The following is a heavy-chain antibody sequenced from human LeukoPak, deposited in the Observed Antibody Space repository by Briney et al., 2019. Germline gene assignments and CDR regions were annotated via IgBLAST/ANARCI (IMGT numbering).Heavy chain of an antibody. J-gene: IGHJ4*02. CDR1: GFTFDTYS. CDR3: VARGGWARFDY. V-gene: IGHV3-48*04. D-gene: IGHD6-19*01. Sequence: GGSLRLSCVASGFTFDTYSMNWIRRAPGKGLEWTSYITDDSKTMYYADSVKGRFTISRDNAKNALYLQMNSLRGEDTAVYYCVARGGWARFDYWGQGTLVTVSS. CDR2: ITDDSKTM.